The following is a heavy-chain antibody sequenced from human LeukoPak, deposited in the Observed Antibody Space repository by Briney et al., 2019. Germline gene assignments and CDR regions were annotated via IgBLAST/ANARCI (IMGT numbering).Heavy chain of an antibody. CDR3: AREEDRSGD. CDR1: GGSISSSNYY. Sequence: PSETLSLTCTVSGGSISSSNYYWAWIRQPPGQGLEWIGSIYYRGNAYYNPSLKSRVTISVDTSKNQFSLRLSSVTAADTAVYYCAREEDRSGDWGQGTLVTVTS. D-gene: IGHD3-22*01. J-gene: IGHJ4*02. V-gene: IGHV4-39*07. CDR2: IYYRGNA.